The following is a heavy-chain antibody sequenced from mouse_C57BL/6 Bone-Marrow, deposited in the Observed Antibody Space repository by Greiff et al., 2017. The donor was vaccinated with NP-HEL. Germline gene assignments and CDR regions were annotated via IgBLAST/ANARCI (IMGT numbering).Heavy chain of an antibody. D-gene: IGHD1-1*01. CDR2: IDPENGDT. CDR1: GFTIKDDY. CDR3: TAITTVVATSGFDY. Sequence: EVQLQQSGAELVRPGASVKLSCTASGFTIKDDYMHWVKQRPEQGLEWIGWIDPENGDTEYASKFQGKATITADTSSNTAYLQLSSLTSEDTAVYYCTAITTVVATSGFDYWGQGTTLTVSS. V-gene: IGHV14-4*01. J-gene: IGHJ2*01.